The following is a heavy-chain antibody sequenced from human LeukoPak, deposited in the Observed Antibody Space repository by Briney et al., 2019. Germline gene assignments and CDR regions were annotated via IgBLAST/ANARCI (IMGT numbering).Heavy chain of an antibody. CDR1: GGSISSSSYY. CDR3: ARGPARMITFGGVIVYFDY. J-gene: IGHJ4*02. D-gene: IGHD3-16*02. CDR2: IYYSGST. Sequence: SETLSLTCTVSGGSISSSSYYWGWIRQPPGKGPEWIGSIYYSGSTYYNPSLKSRVTISVDTSKNQFSLKLSSVTAADTAVYYCARGPARMITFGGVIVYFDYWGQGTLVTVSS. V-gene: IGHV4-39*07.